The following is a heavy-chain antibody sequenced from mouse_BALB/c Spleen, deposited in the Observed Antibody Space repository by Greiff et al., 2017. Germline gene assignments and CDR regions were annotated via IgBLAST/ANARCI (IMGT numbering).Heavy chain of an antibody. CDR1: GFTFTDYY. V-gene: IGHV7-3*02. CDR2: IRNKANGYTT. J-gene: IGHJ4*01. Sequence: EVQGVESGGGLVQPGGSLRLSCATSGFTFTDYYMSWVRQPPGKALEWLGFIRNKANGYTTEYSASVKGRFTISRDNSQSILYLQMNTLRAEDSATYYCASYYYGSSYGEFYAMDYWGQGTSVTVSS. CDR3: ASYYYGSSYGEFYAMDY. D-gene: IGHD1-1*01.